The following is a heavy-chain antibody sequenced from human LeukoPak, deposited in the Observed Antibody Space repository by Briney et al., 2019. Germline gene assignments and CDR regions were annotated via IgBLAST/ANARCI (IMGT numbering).Heavy chain of an antibody. Sequence: GGSLRLSCAASGFTVSSNYMSWVRQAPGKGLEWVSVIYSGGSTYYADSVKGRFTISRDNSKNTLYLQMNSLRAEDTAVYYCARASGSYLPYFDYWGQGTLVTVSS. CDR3: ARASGSYLPYFDY. J-gene: IGHJ4*02. CDR1: GFTVSSNY. D-gene: IGHD1-26*01. V-gene: IGHV3-53*01. CDR2: IYSGGST.